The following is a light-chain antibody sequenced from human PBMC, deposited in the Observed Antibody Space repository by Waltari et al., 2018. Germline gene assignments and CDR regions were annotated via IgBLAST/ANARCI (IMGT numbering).Light chain of an antibody. Sequence: EIVLTQSPATLSLSPGERATLSCRASQSISSNLGWYQQKPGQAPRLLIHEASKRATGIPARFLGSGSGTDFTLTISSLEAEDFAVYYCQQRTSWPLNFGGGTRVEVK. J-gene: IGKJ4*01. CDR3: QQRTSWPLN. V-gene: IGKV3-11*01. CDR1: QSISSN. CDR2: EAS.